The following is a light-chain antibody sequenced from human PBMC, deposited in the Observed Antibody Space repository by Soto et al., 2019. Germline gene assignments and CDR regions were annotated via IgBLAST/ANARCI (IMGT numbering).Light chain of an antibody. CDR2: DVS. V-gene: IGLV2-14*03. Sequence: QSVLTQPASVSGSPGQSITISCTGTSSDVGGYNYVSWYQHHLGKSPKLMIYDVSNRPSGVSNRFSGSKSGNTASLTISGLQPEDEADYCCSSYTTSNTRQIVFGTGTKVTVL. CDR3: SSYTTSNTRQIV. CDR1: SSDVGGYNY. J-gene: IGLJ1*01.